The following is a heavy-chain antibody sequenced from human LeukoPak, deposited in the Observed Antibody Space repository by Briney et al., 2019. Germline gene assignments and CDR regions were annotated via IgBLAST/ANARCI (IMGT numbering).Heavy chain of an antibody. V-gene: IGHV3-23*01. CDR1: GFTFSSYA. D-gene: IGHD1-26*01. CDR2: ISGSGGST. J-gene: IGHJ5*02. Sequence: PGGSLRLSCAASGFTFSSYAMSWVRQAPGRGLEWVSAISGSGGSTYYAGSVKGRFTISRDNSKNTLYLQMNSLRAEDTAVYYCAKDSGSYSPNWFDPWGQGTLVTVSS. CDR3: AKDSGSYSPNWFDP.